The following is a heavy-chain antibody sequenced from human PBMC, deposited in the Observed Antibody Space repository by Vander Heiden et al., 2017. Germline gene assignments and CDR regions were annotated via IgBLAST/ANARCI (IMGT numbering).Heavy chain of an antibody. Sequence: EVHLVESGGGLVRPGRSLRLSCAASGIKFDDYAMYWVRQVPGKGLEWVSGITWNSGSIGYVDSVKGRFTISRDNAKNSLYLQMNSLRPEDTALYYCAGRFSSGWYAFDYWGQGTLVTVSS. V-gene: IGHV3-9*01. CDR3: AGRFSSGWYAFDY. CDR2: ITWNSGSI. D-gene: IGHD6-19*01. J-gene: IGHJ4*02. CDR1: GIKFDDYA.